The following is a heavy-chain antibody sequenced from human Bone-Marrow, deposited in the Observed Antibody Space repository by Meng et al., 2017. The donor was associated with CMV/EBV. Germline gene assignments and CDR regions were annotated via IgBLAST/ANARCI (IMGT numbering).Heavy chain of an antibody. CDR3: ARVEGIVVVPAIIAASGTHDY. D-gene: IGHD6-13*01. CDR1: GYTFSSYG. Sequence: QAPLVPSGAELKKAGASVKVSCKASGYTFSSYGISWVRQAPGQGLEWVGWISPDNGKTNYAQIFQGRVTMTTDTSTSTAYMELRSLTFSDTAIYYCARVEGIVVVPAIIAASGTHDYWGQGTLVTVSS. J-gene: IGHJ4*02. CDR2: ISPDNGKT. V-gene: IGHV1-18*01.